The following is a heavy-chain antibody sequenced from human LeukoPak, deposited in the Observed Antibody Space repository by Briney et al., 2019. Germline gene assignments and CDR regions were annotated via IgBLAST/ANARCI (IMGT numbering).Heavy chain of an antibody. CDR3: AVGARVDQKYMVATTLFDY. CDR1: GGTFSSYA. CDR2: IIPIFGTA. J-gene: IGHJ4*02. D-gene: IGHD5-12*01. Sequence: ASVKVSCKASGGTFSSYAISWVRQAPGQGLEWMGRIIPIFGTANYAQKFQGRVTITTDESTSTAYMELSSLRSEDTAVYYCAVGARVDQKYMVATTLFDYWGQGTLVTVSS. V-gene: IGHV1-69*05.